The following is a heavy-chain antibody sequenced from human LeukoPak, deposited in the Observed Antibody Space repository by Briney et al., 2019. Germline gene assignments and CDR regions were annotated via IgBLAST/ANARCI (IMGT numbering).Heavy chain of an antibody. V-gene: IGHV3-23*01. CDR2: ISGSGGNT. Sequence: GRSLRLSCAASGFTLSSYAMSWVRQAPGEGLEWVSAISGSGGNTYYADSVKGRFTMSRDNSKNTLYLQMNSLRADDTAVYFCAKTVSGSHSYQGGDYWGQGTLVTVST. D-gene: IGHD3-16*02. CDR1: GFTLSSYA. CDR3: AKTVSGSHSYQGGDY. J-gene: IGHJ4*02.